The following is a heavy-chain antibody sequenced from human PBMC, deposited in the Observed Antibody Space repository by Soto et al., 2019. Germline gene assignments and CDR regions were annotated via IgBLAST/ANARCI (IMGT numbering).Heavy chain of an antibody. CDR1: GFTFSTFT. V-gene: IGHV3-33*01. J-gene: IGHJ4*02. Sequence: QVQLVESGGGVVQPGNSLRLSWRTSGFTFSTFTMHWVRQAAGTALEWLAVIWYDQTNKFYSDSVRGRFTVSRDNSENPLYLQVNSLRAEDTAIYYCAREGISLSMARQIDSWGQGALVTVSS. CDR2: IWYDQTNK. D-gene: IGHD3-10*01. CDR3: AREGISLSMARQIDS.